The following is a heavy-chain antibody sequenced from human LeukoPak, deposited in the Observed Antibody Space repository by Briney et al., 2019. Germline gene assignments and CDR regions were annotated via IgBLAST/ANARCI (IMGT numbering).Heavy chain of an antibody. Sequence: SETLSLTCAVYGGSFSGYYWSWIRQPPGKGLEWIGEINHSGSTNYNPSLTSRVTISVDTSKNQFSLKLSSVTAEDTAVYYCARPDGSYSSGWSSSFDYWGQGTLVTVSS. CDR2: INHSGST. V-gene: IGHV4-34*01. J-gene: IGHJ4*02. D-gene: IGHD6-19*01. CDR3: ARPDGSYSSGWSSSFDY. CDR1: GGSFSGYY.